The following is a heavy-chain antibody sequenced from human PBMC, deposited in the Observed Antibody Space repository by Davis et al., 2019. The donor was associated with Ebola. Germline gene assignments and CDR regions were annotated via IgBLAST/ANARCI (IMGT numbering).Heavy chain of an antibody. Sequence: GESLKISCAASGFTFSSYAMSWVRQAPGKGLEWVSAISGSGGSTYYADSVKGRFTISRDNSKNTLYLQMNSLRAEDTAVYYCARGWDIVVVVAARPDAFDIWGQGTMVTVSS. CDR3: ARGWDIVVVVAARPDAFDI. CDR2: ISGSGGST. J-gene: IGHJ3*02. V-gene: IGHV3-23*01. CDR1: GFTFSSYA. D-gene: IGHD2-15*01.